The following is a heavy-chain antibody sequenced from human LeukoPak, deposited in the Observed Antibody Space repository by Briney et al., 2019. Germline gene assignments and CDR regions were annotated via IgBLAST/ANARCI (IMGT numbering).Heavy chain of an antibody. CDR1: GGSISSSSYY. V-gene: IGHV4-39*07. D-gene: IGHD2/OR15-2a*01. CDR3: ARTGNTYYYYYMDV. Sequence: SETLSLTCTVSGGSISSSSYYWGWIRQPPGKGLEWIGSIYYSGSTNYNPSLKSRVTISVDTSKNQFSLKLSSVTAADTAVYYCARTGNTYYYYYMDVWGKGTTVTVSS. CDR2: IYYSGST. J-gene: IGHJ6*03.